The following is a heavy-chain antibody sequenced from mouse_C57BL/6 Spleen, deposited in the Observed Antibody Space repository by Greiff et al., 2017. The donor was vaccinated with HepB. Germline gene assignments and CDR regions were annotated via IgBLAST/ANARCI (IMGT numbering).Heavy chain of an antibody. D-gene: IGHD3-2*02. CDR3: APDSSAYMDY. V-gene: IGHV1-82*01. J-gene: IGHJ4*01. Sequence: VKLVESGPELVKPGASVKISCKASGYAFSSSWMNWVKQRPGKGLEWIGRIYPGDGDTNYNGKFKGKATLTADKSSSTAYMQLSSLTSEDSAVYFCAPDSSAYMDYWGQGTSVTVSS. CDR1: GYAFSSSW. CDR2: IYPGDGDT.